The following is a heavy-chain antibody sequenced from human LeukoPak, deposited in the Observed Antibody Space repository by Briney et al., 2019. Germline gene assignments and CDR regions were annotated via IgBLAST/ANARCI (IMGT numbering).Heavy chain of an antibody. CDR3: ARDSDYGDYLHAFDI. CDR1: GFTFSSYA. CDR2: ISGSGGTT. Sequence: GGSLRLSCAASGFTFSSYAMSWVRQAPGKGLEWVSVISGSGGTTYYADSVKGRFTISRDNSKNTLYLQMNSLRAEDTAVYYCARDSDYGDYLHAFDIWGQGTMVTVSS. V-gene: IGHV3-23*01. J-gene: IGHJ3*02. D-gene: IGHD4-17*01.